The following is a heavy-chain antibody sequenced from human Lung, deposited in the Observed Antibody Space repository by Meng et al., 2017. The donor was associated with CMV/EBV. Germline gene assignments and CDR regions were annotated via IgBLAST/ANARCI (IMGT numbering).Heavy chain of an antibody. CDR3: ARVYYDSTNYYFFFGY. V-gene: IGHV3-30*04. D-gene: IGHD3-22*01. CDR1: GYSFENYA. CDR2: ISYDGDKK. J-gene: IGHJ4*02. Sequence: SXKISXVGSGYSFENYAMHWVRQAPGKGLGWVAVISYDGDKKFYTDSVKGRFTISRDNSKNTLILQMNSLRTEDTAVYYCARVYYDSTNYYFFFGYWGRGXRVTFSS.